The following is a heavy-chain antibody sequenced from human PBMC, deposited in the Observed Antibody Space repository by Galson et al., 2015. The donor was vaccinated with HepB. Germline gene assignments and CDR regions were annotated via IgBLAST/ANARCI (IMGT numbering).Heavy chain of an antibody. CDR3: ARAGYCSSTSCQIGTYYYYGMDV. Sequence: SLKVSCKASGYTFTSYYMHWVRQAPGQGLEWMGIINPSGGSTSYAQKFQGRVTMTRDTSTSTVYMELSSLRSEDTAVYYCARAGYCSSTSCQIGTYYYYGMDVWGQGTTVTVSS. D-gene: IGHD2-2*01. CDR1: GYTFTSYY. J-gene: IGHJ6*02. CDR2: INPSGGST. V-gene: IGHV1-46*01.